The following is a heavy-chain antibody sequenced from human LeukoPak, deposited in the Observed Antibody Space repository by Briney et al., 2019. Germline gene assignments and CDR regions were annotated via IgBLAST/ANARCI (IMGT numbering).Heavy chain of an antibody. CDR2: INPSGAST. V-gene: IGHV1-46*01. CDR1: GYTFTSYY. J-gene: IGHJ6*03. CDR3: ARFLGGSSSWYGYYYYYMDV. Sequence: ASVKVSCKASGYTFTSYYIHWVRQAPGQGLEWMGIINPSGASTSYAQNFQGRVTMTRDTSTSTVHMELSSLRPEDTVVYYCARFLGGSSSWYGYYYYYMDVWGKGTTVTVSS. D-gene: IGHD6-13*01.